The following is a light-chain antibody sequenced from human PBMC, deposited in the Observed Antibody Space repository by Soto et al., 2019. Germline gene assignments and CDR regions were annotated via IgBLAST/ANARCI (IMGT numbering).Light chain of an antibody. CDR3: CSYAGRLPVV. V-gene: IGLV2-11*01. CDR2: DVT. Sequence: QSALTQPRSVCGSPGQSVTISCTGASSDVRGYNYVSWYQLHPGKAPKLMIYDVTKRPSGVPDRFSGSNSGNTASLTISGLQSEDEAAYRCCSYAGRLPVVFGGGTKLTVL. J-gene: IGLJ2*01. CDR1: SSDVRGYNY.